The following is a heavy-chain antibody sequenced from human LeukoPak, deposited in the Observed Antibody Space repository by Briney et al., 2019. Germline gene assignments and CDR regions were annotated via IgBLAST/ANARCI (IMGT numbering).Heavy chain of an antibody. CDR1: GGTFSSYA. Sequence: GSSVKVSCKASGGTFSSYAISWVRQAPGQGLEWMGGIIPIFGTANYAQKFQGRVTITADESTSTAYMELSSLRAEDTAVYYCARYGVVVVTNKNYYFDYWGQGTLVTVSS. CDR3: ARYGVVVVTNKNYYFDY. J-gene: IGHJ4*02. D-gene: IGHD3-22*01. CDR2: IIPIFGTA. V-gene: IGHV1-69*01.